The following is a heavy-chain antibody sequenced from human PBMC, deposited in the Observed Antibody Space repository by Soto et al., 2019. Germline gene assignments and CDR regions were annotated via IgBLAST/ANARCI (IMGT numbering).Heavy chain of an antibody. V-gene: IGHV3-74*01. CDR1: GFTFSSYW. D-gene: IGHD2-15*01. CDR2: INSDGSST. CDR3: AREDYSRGDYFDY. J-gene: IGHJ4*02. Sequence: EVQLVESGGGLVQPGGSLRLSCAASGFTFSSYWMHWVRQAPGKGLVWVSRINSDGSSTSYADSVKGRFTISRDNAKNTRYLQMNSLRAEDTAVYYCAREDYSRGDYFDYWGQGTLVTVSS.